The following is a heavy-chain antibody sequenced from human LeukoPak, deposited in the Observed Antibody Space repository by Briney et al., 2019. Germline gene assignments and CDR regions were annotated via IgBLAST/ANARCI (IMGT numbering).Heavy chain of an antibody. CDR1: GGSVGSDNSY. D-gene: IGHD3-10*01. J-gene: IGHJ4*02. V-gene: IGHV4-61*02. Sequence: SETLSLTCTVSGGSVGSDNSYWNWIRQPAGKGLEWIGRIYADGSSTYNPSLKSRVTILVGTSKNQFSLRLSSMTAADTAVYYCARGYYYRTWGQGTLVTVSS. CDR2: IYADGSS. CDR3: ARGYYYRT.